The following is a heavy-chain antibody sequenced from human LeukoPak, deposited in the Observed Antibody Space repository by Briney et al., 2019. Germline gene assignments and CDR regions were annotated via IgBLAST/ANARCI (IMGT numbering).Heavy chain of an antibody. J-gene: IGHJ6*02. CDR2: ISSSTSTI. D-gene: IGHD3-10*01. CDR1: GFTFSSFS. CDR3: ARDRASGSSHKGYGMDV. V-gene: IGHV3-48*02. Sequence: GGSLRLSCAASGFTFSSFSMNWVRQAPGKGLEWVSYISSSTSTIYYADSVKGRFTISRDSAKNLLYLQMNSLRDEDTAVYYCARDRASGSSHKGYGMDVWGQGTTVTVSS.